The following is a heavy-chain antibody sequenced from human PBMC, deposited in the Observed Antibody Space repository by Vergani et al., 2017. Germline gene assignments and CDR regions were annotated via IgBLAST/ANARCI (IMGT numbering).Heavy chain of an antibody. Sequence: QVQLQESGPGLVKPSETLPLTCTVSGGSISSYYWSWIRQPPGKGLEWIGYIYYSGSTSYNPSLKSRVTISVDTSKNQFSLKLSAVTAADTAVYYCGSPYSSSWYPYWGQGTLVTVSS. CDR1: GGSISSYY. CDR3: GSPYSSSWYPY. CDR2: IYYSGST. V-gene: IGHV4-59*01. J-gene: IGHJ4*02. D-gene: IGHD6-13*01.